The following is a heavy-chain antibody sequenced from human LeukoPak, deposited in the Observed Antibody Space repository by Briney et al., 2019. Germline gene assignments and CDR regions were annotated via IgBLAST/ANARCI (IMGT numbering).Heavy chain of an antibody. CDR3: ARVTGYMIEDYFDY. Sequence: SETLSLTCTVSGGSIRSSSYYWGWIRQPPGKGLEWIGSIYYSGSTYYNPSLKSRVTISVDTSKNQFSLRLSSMTAADTAVYYCARVTGYMIEDYFDYWGQGTLVTVSS. CDR1: GGSIRSSSYY. J-gene: IGHJ4*02. D-gene: IGHD3-22*01. CDR2: IYYSGST. V-gene: IGHV4-39*07.